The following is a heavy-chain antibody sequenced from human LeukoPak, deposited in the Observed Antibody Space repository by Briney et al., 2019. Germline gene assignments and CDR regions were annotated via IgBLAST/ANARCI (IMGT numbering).Heavy chain of an antibody. D-gene: IGHD6-19*01. J-gene: IGHJ4*02. CDR1: GYSFTNYW. CDR2: IYPGDSDT. V-gene: IGHV5-51*01. CDR3: ARPGPGTLSFSSGWLPFDY. Sequence: GESLKISCKGSGYSFTNYWIGWVRQMPGKGLEWMGIIYPGDSDTRYSPSFQGQVTISADKSISTAYLQWSSLKASDSAMYYCARPGPGTLSFSSGWLPFDYWGQGTLVTVST.